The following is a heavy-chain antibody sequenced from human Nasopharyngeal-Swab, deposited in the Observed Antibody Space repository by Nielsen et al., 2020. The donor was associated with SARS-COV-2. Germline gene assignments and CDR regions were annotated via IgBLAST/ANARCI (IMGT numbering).Heavy chain of an antibody. CDR2: ISGSGGST. D-gene: IGHD6-19*01. V-gene: IGHV3-23*01. J-gene: IGHJ6*02. CDR1: GFTFSSYA. Sequence: GESLKISCAASGFTFSSYAMSWVRQAPGKGPEWVSAISGSGGSTYYVDSVKGRFTISRDNSKNTLYLQMNSLRAEDTAVYYCAKDHNSSGWPYGMDVWGQGTTVTVSS. CDR3: AKDHNSSGWPYGMDV.